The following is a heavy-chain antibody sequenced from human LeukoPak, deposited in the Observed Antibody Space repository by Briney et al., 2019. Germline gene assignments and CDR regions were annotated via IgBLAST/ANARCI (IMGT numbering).Heavy chain of an antibody. D-gene: IGHD3-10*01. V-gene: IGHV3-23*01. CDR1: EFTFNNYA. CDR3: AKGRFGSATYYNAGQFDS. J-gene: IGHJ4*02. CDR2: ITGGGTST. Sequence: GGSLRLSCSASEFTFNNYAMSWVRQAPGKGLEWGSGITGGGTSTYYTDSVKGRFTISRDNSKNTLYLQMNSLTSDDTAVFYCAKGRFGSATYYNAGQFDSWGQGTLVTVSS.